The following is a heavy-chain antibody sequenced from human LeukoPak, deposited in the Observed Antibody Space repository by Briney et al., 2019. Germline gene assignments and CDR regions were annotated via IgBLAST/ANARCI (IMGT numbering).Heavy chain of an antibody. Sequence: SETLSLTCTVPGGSISSGGYYWSWIRQHPGKGLEWIGYIYYSGSTYYNPSLKSRVAISVDTSKNQFSLKLSSVTAADTAVYYCARRTALVRGVIITPLYFDYWGQGTLVTVSS. CDR1: GGSISSGGYY. D-gene: IGHD3-10*01. CDR2: IYYSGST. V-gene: IGHV4-31*03. J-gene: IGHJ4*02. CDR3: ARRTALVRGVIITPLYFDY.